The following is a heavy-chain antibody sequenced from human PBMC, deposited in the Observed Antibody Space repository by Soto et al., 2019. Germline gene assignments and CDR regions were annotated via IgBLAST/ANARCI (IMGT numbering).Heavy chain of an antibody. J-gene: IGHJ4*02. CDR3: ARDLEFRDGNISHLDY. CDR2: IIPIIGTP. D-gene: IGHD3-10*01. CDR1: GGTFRNHV. V-gene: IGHV1-69*13. Sequence: SVKVSCKASGGTFRNHVFNWVRQAPGQGLEWMGGIIPIIGTPNYAQKFQGRVTITADASTSTVYLEVSSLRSQDTAVYYCARDLEFRDGNISHLDYWGQGALVTVSS.